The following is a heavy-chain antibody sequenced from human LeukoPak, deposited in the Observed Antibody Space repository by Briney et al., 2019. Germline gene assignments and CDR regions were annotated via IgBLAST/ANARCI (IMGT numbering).Heavy chain of an antibody. J-gene: IGHJ6*03. Sequence: GASVKVSCKASGYTFTGYYIHWVRQAPGPGLGWVGWINPNTGATNYAQNFQGRVTMTRDTSISTAYMELSSLRSEDTAVYYCARGRFSEQWLDMSYYYMDVWGKGTTVTISS. CDR2: INPNTGAT. D-gene: IGHD6-19*01. CDR1: GYTFTGYY. CDR3: ARGRFSEQWLDMSYYYMDV. V-gene: IGHV1-2*02.